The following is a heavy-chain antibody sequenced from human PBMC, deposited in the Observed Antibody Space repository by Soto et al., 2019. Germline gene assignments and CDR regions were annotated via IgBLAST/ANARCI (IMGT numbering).Heavy chain of an antibody. V-gene: IGHV3-23*01. CDR3: AKDLVVVTAIPCYFDY. J-gene: IGHJ4*02. Sequence: GGSRRLSCAASGFTFSSYAMSWVRQAPGKGLEWVSAISGSGGSTYYADSVKGRFTISRDNSKNTLFLQMNSLRAEDSAVYYCAKDLVVVTAIPCYFDYWGQGTLVTVSS. CDR1: GFTFSSYA. D-gene: IGHD2-21*02. CDR2: ISGSGGST.